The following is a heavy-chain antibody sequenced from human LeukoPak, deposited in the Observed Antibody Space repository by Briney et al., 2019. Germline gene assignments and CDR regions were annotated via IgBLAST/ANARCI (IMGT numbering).Heavy chain of an antibody. CDR2: IYSGGSP. CDR1: EFIVSNTY. Sequence: GGSLRLSCAASEFIVSNTYMTWVRQAPGKGLEWVSLIYSGGSPHYADSVKGRFTISRDDTKNTVYLQMNSLRAEDTAVYYCASVKDSDYKYFHYWGQGTLVTVSS. J-gene: IGHJ4*02. D-gene: IGHD5-12*01. V-gene: IGHV3-53*01. CDR3: ASVKDSDYKYFHY.